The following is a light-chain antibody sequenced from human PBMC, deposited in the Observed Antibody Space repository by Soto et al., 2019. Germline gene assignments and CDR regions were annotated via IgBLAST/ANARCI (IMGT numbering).Light chain of an antibody. V-gene: IGKV3-20*01. CDR2: GAF. Sequence: EVVLTQSPGTLSLSPGERANLSCRASQNVRTSDVTWYQHQPGQAPRLLIYGAFNRATDIPDRFSGSGSGTDFTLTISRLEAEDFAVYYCQHCGNSRYTFGQGTRLEIK. CDR3: QHCGNSRYT. J-gene: IGKJ2*01. CDR1: QNVRTSD.